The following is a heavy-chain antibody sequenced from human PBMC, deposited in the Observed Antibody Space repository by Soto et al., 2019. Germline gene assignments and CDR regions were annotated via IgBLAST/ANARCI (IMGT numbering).Heavy chain of an antibody. J-gene: IGHJ6*02. D-gene: IGHD3-10*01. CDR3: ARGLITMVRGFGNYYYYGMDV. CDR2: IYYSGST. Sequence: SETLSLTCTVSGGSISSYYWSWIRQPPGKGLEWIGYIYYSGSTNYNPSLKSRVTISVDTSKNQFSLKLSSVTAADTAVYYCARGLITMVRGFGNYYYYGMDVWGQGTTVT. CDR1: GGSISSYY. V-gene: IGHV4-59*01.